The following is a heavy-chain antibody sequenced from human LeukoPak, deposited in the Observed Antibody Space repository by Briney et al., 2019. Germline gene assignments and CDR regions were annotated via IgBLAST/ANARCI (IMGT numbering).Heavy chain of an antibody. CDR3: AREWNYYGSGIMDV. CDR1: GFTFSSYW. Sequence: GSLRLSCAASGFTFSSYWMSWVRQAPGKGPEWVANIKQDGGEKYYVGSVKGRFTVSRDNAKNSLYPQMNSLRAEDTAVYYCAREWNYYGSGIMDVWGKGTTVTVSS. D-gene: IGHD3-10*01. J-gene: IGHJ6*04. CDR2: IKQDGGEK. V-gene: IGHV3-7*01.